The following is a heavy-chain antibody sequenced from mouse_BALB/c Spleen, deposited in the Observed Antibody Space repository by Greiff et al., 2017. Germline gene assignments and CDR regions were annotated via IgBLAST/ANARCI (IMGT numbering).Heavy chain of an antibody. V-gene: IGHV5-6-5*01. Sequence: EVMLVESGGGLVKPGGSLKLSCAASGFTFSSYAMSWVRQTPEKRLEWVASISSGGSTYYPDSVKGRFTISRDNARNILYLQMSSLRSEDTAMYYCVRGKEFSASGEGRFVFCGHGTLVSVSA. CDR1: GFTFSSYA. CDR3: VRGKEFSASGEGRFVF. CDR2: ISSGGST. J-gene: IGHJ3*01. D-gene: IGHD6-2*01.